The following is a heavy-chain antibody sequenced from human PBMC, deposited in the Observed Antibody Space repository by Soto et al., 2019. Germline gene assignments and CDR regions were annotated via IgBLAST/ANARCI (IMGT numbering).Heavy chain of an antibody. J-gene: IGHJ4*02. D-gene: IGHD3-9*01. Sequence: GGSLRLSCAASGFTFSSYAMSWVRQAPGKGLEWVSAISGSGGSTYYADSVKGRFTISRDNSKNTLYLQMNSLRAEDTAVYYCAKDQGDILTVYPDYWGQGPLVTVSS. V-gene: IGHV3-23*01. CDR3: AKDQGDILTVYPDY. CDR2: ISGSGGST. CDR1: GFTFSSYA.